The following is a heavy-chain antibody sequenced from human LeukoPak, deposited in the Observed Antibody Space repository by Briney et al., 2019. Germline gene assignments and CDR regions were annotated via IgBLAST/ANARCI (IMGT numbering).Heavy chain of an antibody. CDR2: ISAYNGNT. CDR3: ARYHPGSDYNISEFDY. D-gene: IGHD3-10*01. V-gene: IGHV1-18*01. Sequence: GASVKVSCTASGYTFTSYGISWVRQAPGQRLEWLGWISAYNGNTNYAQKLQGRVTMTTDTSTITAYMELRSLRSDDTAVYYWARYHPGSDYNISEFDYWGQGTLVTVSS. CDR1: GYTFTSYG. J-gene: IGHJ4*02.